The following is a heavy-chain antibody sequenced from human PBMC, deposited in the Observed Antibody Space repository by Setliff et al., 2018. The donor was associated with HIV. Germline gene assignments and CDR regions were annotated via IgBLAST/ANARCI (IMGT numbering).Heavy chain of an antibody. V-gene: IGHV4-39*01. D-gene: IGHD3-3*01. J-gene: IGHJ6*03. CDR1: GDSTNSTSYY. CDR2: IYDRGSA. CDR3: SRACYDFWSGKRRDDYYYYYTDV. Sequence: SETLSLTCTVAGDSTNSTSYYWGWIRQPPGKGLEWIGNIYDRGSAYCSPSLKTRVNMSVDASKNQLSPKLCSVTAADTLVYYCSRACYDFWSGKRRDDYYYYYTDVWRKGTTVTSP.